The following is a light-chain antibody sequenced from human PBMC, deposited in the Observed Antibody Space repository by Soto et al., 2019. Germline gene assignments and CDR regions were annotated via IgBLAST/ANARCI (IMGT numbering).Light chain of an antibody. V-gene: IGKV3-15*01. Sequence: EIVVTQSPATLSVSPGNRATLSCRASQSVNSDLAWYQQKPGQAPRLLIYGASTRATGTPTRFSGSGSGTEFTLPISSLQSEDFAVYFCQQYNNWPPYTFGQGTKVDIK. CDR3: QQYNNWPPYT. CDR2: GAS. J-gene: IGKJ2*01. CDR1: QSVNSD.